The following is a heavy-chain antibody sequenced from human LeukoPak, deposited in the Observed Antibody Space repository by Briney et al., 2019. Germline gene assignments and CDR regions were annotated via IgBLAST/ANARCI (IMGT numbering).Heavy chain of an antibody. Sequence: SETLSLTCTVSGGSIRNYYWSWIRQPPGKGLEWIGYINYTGSTTYNPSLTSRLTISVDTAKNQFSLKLTSVTAADTAVYYCARYPYSDSGVWQAFDYWGQGTLVTVSS. J-gene: IGHJ4*02. D-gene: IGHD5-12*01. V-gene: IGHV4-59*08. CDR2: INYTGST. CDR3: ARYPYSDSGVWQAFDY. CDR1: GGSIRNYY.